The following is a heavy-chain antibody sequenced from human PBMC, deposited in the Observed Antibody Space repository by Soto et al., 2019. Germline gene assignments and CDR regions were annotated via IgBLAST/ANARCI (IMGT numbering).Heavy chain of an antibody. CDR2: ISKSGSTT. D-gene: IGHD7-27*01. J-gene: IGHJ6*02. V-gene: IGHV3-11*01. Sequence: QVQLVESGEGLVKPGGSLRLSCAASGFTFSDYYMSWIRQAPGKGLEWVSYISKSGSTTYYTDSVKGRFAISRDNARSSLFLQMNSLRAEDTAVYYCARLLGWGHYALDVWGQGTTVTVSS. CDR1: GFTFSDYY. CDR3: ARLLGWGHYALDV.